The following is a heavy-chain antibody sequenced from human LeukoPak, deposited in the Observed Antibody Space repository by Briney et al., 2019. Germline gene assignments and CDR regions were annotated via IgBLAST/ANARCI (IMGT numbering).Heavy chain of an antibody. CDR2: IYYTGST. V-gene: IGHV4-39*07. CDR3: TAEKNGSPHY. D-gene: IGHD2-8*01. J-gene: IGHJ4*02. CDR1: RGSVSSSTYY. Sequence: PETLSLTCTVSRGSVSSSTYYWSWVRQPPGKGLEWIASIYYTGSTYYNPSLKSRVTISLDMSKNEFFLTMTSVTAADTAVYFCTAEKNGSPHYWGQGTQVTVSS.